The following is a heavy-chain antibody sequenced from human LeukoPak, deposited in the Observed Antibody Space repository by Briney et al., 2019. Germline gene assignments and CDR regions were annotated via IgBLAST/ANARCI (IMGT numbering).Heavy chain of an antibody. V-gene: IGHV5-51*01. CDR2: IYPGDSDT. CDR1: GYSFTSYW. CDR3: ARQGSGIGTAAGTATPYYYYYGMDV. Sequence: GESLKISCKGSGYSFTSYWIGWVRQMPGKGLEWMGIIYPGDSDTRYSPSFQGQVTISADKSISTAYLQWSSLKASDTAMYYCARQGSGIGTAAGTATPYYYYYGMDVWGQGTTVTVSS. D-gene: IGHD6-13*01. J-gene: IGHJ6*02.